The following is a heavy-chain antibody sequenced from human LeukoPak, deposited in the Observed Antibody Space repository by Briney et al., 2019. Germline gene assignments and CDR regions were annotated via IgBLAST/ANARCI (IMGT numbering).Heavy chain of an antibody. D-gene: IGHD2-2*01. CDR2: IIPIFGTA. Sequence: SVKVSCKASGGTFSSYAISWVRQAPGQGLEWMGGIIPIFGTANYAQKFQGRVTITADESTSTAYMELSSLRSEDTAVYYCAREPLRPNDIVVAPAEYYYYYGMDVWGQGTTVTVSS. J-gene: IGHJ6*02. V-gene: IGHV1-69*13. CDR3: AREPLRPNDIVVAPAEYYYYYGMDV. CDR1: GGTFSSYA.